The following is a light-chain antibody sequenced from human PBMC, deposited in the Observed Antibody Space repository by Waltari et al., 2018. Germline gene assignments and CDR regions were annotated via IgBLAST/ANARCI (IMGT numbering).Light chain of an antibody. Sequence: QSALTQPASMSGSPGQSITISCSGTDSAVGAYDFVSWYQQHPGKAPHLIIYEVSNRPSGISNRFSASKSGNTASLTISGLQAEDEADYYCSSYTTSSAPGVFGTGTRVTVL. CDR1: DSAVGAYDF. J-gene: IGLJ1*01. V-gene: IGLV2-14*01. CDR3: SSYTTSSAPGV. CDR2: EVS.